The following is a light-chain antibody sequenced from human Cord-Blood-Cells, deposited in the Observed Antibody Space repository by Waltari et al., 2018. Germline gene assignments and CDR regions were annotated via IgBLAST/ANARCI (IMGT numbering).Light chain of an antibody. CDR3: QSADSSGTYV. CDR2: KDS. CDR1: AMPKQY. J-gene: IGLJ1*01. V-gene: IGLV3-25*03. Sequence: SYELTQPPSVSVSPGETATITCSGDAMPKQYAYWYQQKPGQAPVLVIYKDSESPSGIPGRYSGASSGTTVTLTISGGHAEDEADYYCQSADSSGTYVFGTGTKVTVL.